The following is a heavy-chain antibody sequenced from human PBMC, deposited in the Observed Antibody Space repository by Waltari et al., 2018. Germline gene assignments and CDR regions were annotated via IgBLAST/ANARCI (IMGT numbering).Heavy chain of an antibody. J-gene: IGHJ2*01. V-gene: IGHV4-59*11. CDR2: IYSRGST. Sequence: QVQLRESGPGLVKPSETLSLTCTVSGGSISSHYWSWIRQPPGKGLEWIGYIYSRGSTNYNPSLKSRVTIAVDTSKNQFSLKLGSVTAADTAVYYCARLYSSGWYFDLWGRGTLVTVSS. CDR3: ARLYSSGWYFDL. D-gene: IGHD6-19*01. CDR1: GGSISSHY.